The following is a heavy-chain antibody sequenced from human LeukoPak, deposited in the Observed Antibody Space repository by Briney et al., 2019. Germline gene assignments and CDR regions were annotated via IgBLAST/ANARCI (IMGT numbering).Heavy chain of an antibody. V-gene: IGHV4-4*07. CDR1: GGSISSYY. CDR3: ARGEGNYFDY. CDR2: ISTSGNT. Sequence: SETLSPTCTVSGGSISSYYWTWIRQPAGKGLEWIGRISTSGNTNYTPSLKSRVTMSVDTSRNQFSLKLTSVTAADAAVYYCARGEGNYFDYWGQGALVTVSS. J-gene: IGHJ4*02.